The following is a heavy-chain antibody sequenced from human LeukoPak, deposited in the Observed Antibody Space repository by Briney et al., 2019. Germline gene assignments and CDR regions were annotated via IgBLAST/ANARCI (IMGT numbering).Heavy chain of an antibody. V-gene: IGHV3-64*01. J-gene: IGHJ6*02. D-gene: IGHD3-16*01. CDR3: ARVLREIDYYYGMDV. Sequence: PGGSLRLSCAASGFTFSSYAMHWVRQAPGKGLEYVSAISSNGGSTYYANSVKGRFTISRDNSKNTLYLQMGSLRAEDMAVYYCARVLREIDYYYGMDVWGRGTTVTVSS. CDR2: ISSNGGST. CDR1: GFTFSSYA.